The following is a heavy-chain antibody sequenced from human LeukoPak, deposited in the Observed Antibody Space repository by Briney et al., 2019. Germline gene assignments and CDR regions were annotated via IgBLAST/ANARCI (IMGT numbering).Heavy chain of an antibody. CDR3: AKAPVTSCRGAFCYPLDS. J-gene: IGHJ4*02. CDR2: ISSSDDGT. V-gene: IGHV3-23*01. CDR1: GITFSSYG. Sequence: PGGSLRLSCAASGITFSSYGMSWVRQAPGKGLEWVSAISSSDDGTYHAGSVRGRFTISRDSSKNTLYLQMNNLRTEDAAIYYCAKAPVTSCRGAFCYPLDSWGQGTLVTVSS. D-gene: IGHD2-15*01.